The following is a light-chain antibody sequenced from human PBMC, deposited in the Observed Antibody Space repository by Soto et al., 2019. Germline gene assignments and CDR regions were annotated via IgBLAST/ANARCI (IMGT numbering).Light chain of an antibody. V-gene: IGLV2-8*01. J-gene: IGLJ1*01. CDR1: SSDVGGYDY. CDR2: EVT. CDR3: SSYAGRTLYV. Sequence: QSALTQPPSASGSPGQSVTRACTGTSSDVGGYDYVSWYQQRPGKAPKLLIHEVTKRPSGVPDRFSGSKSGNTASLTVSGLQAEDEADYYCSSYAGRTLYVFGTGTKVTVL.